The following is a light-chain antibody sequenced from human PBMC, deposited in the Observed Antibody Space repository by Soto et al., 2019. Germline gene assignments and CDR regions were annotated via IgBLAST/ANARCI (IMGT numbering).Light chain of an antibody. CDR2: DAS. V-gene: IGKV3-11*01. CDR1: QSFSGY. J-gene: IGKJ5*01. Sequence: DILLTQSPAPLSLSPAERATLSCRASQSFSGYLAWYQQKPGQAPRLLIYDASKRTTGIPARFSGRGSGTDFTLTLRSLEPEDFAVYYCQQRSNWPPVITFGQGTRLEIK. CDR3: QQRSNWPPVIT.